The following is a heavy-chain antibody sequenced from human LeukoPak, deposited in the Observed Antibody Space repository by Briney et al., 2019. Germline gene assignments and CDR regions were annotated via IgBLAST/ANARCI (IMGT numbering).Heavy chain of an antibody. CDR2: INSDGSST. D-gene: IGHD6-13*01. V-gene: IGHV3-74*01. CDR3: ANRGRPGIAAAGTHYYYYMDV. Sequence: GGSLRLSCAASGFTFSSYWMHWVRQAPGKGLVWVSRINSDGSSTSYADSVKGRFTISRDNAKNTPYLQMNSLRAEDTAVYYCANRGRPGIAAAGTHYYYYMDVWGKGTTVTVSS. J-gene: IGHJ6*03. CDR1: GFTFSSYW.